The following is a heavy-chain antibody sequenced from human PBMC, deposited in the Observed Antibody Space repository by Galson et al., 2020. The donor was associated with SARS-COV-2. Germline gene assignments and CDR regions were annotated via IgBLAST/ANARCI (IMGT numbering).Heavy chain of an antibody. Sequence: GESLKISCAASGFTFSSYAMHWVRQAPGKGLEWVAVISYDGSNKYYADSVKGRFTISRDNSKNTLYLQMNSLRAEDTAVYYCAREIYPYLRIFGLGYFDYWGQGTLVSVSS. CDR3: AREIYPYLRIFGLGYFDY. CDR2: ISYDGSNK. J-gene: IGHJ4*02. D-gene: IGHD3-10*02. CDR1: GFTFSSYA. V-gene: IGHV3-30-3*01.